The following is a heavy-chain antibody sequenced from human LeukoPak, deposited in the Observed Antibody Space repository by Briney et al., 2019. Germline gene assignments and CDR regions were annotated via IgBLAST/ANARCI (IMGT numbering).Heavy chain of an antibody. Sequence: GASVKVSCKASGYTFSRYYIHWLRQAPGQGLEWMGVIIPSGGSTDYAQKFQGRVTMTRDTSTSTVYMELSSLRSEDTAVYYCARVPGTHFDYWGQGTLVTVSS. CDR3: ARVPGTHFDY. D-gene: IGHD1-14*01. V-gene: IGHV1-46*01. CDR2: IIPSGGST. CDR1: GYTFSRYY. J-gene: IGHJ4*02.